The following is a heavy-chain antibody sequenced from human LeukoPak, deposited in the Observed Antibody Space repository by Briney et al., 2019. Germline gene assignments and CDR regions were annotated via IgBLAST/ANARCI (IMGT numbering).Heavy chain of an antibody. CDR1: GGTFSSYA. CDR2: IIPIFGTA. V-gene: IGHV1-69*13. J-gene: IGHJ4*02. CDR3: ARAFSGTRGIFDY. D-gene: IGHD2-2*01. Sequence: GAPVKVSCKASGGTFSSYAISWVRQAPGQGLEWMGGIIPIFGTANYAQKFQGRVTITADESTSTAYMELSSLRSEDTAVYYCARAFSGTRGIFDYWGQGTLVTVSS.